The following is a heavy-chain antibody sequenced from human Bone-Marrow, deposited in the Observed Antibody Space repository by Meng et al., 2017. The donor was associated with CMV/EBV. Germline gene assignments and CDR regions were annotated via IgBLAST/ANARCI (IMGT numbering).Heavy chain of an antibody. J-gene: IGHJ4*02. D-gene: IGHD3-10*02. CDR3: ARDCSYFDY. Sequence: GESLKISCAASGFTFSSYSMNWVRQAPGKGLEWVASISSSSSYINYGDSVKGRFTISRDNAKNSLDLQMNSLRAEDTAVYYCARDCSYFDYWGQGTLVTVSS. V-gene: IGHV3-21*01. CDR2: ISSSSSYI. CDR1: GFTFSSYS.